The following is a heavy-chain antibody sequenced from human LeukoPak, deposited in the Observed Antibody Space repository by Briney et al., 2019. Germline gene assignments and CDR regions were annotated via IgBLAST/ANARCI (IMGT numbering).Heavy chain of an antibody. CDR3: ARGHGLD. J-gene: IGHJ4*02. CDR1: GFTVSTTY. V-gene: IGHV3-66*02. D-gene: IGHD6-6*01. Sequence: PGGSLRLSCVDSGFTVSTTYMTWVRPAPGKGRECVSVLYSDDSTYYADSVKGRFTVSKDKSKNTLYLQMSSLRADDTAVYYCARGHGLDWGQGTLVTVSS. CDR2: LYSDDST.